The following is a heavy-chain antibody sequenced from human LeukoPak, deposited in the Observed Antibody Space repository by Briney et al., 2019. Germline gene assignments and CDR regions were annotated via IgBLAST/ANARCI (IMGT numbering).Heavy chain of an antibody. Sequence: SETLSLTCTVSGGSISRYYWSWTRQPAGKGLEWIGRIYTSGSTEYNPSLKSRVTMSVDTSKNAFSLNLSSVTAADTAVYYCARWNYGDYAGSMDVCGHGTTFTVSS. J-gene: IGHJ6*02. CDR3: ARWNYGDYAGSMDV. CDR1: GGSISRYY. D-gene: IGHD4-17*01. V-gene: IGHV4-4*07. CDR2: IYTSGST.